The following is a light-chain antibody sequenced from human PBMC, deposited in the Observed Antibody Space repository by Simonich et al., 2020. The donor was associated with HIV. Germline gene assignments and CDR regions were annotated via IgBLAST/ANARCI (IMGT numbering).Light chain of an antibody. CDR3: QQYYSTPQT. Sequence: DIVMTQSPDSLAVSLGERATINCKSSQSVLYSSNNTNYLAWYQQKPGQPHKLLIYWASTRESGVPDRFSGSGSGTDFTLTISSLQAEDVAVYYCQQYYSTPQTFGQGTKVEIK. J-gene: IGKJ1*01. CDR2: WAS. CDR1: QSVLYSSNNTNY. V-gene: IGKV4-1*01.